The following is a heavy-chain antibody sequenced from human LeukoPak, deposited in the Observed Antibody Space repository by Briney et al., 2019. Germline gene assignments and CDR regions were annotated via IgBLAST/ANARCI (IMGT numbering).Heavy chain of an antibody. V-gene: IGHV1-2*02. D-gene: IGHD6-13*01. CDR3: ARGGYIAAAGTYYYYYMDV. J-gene: IGHJ6*03. CDR2: INPNSGGT. CDR1: GYTFTGYY. Sequence: ASVKVSCKASGYTFTGYYMHWVRQAPGQGLEWMGWINPNSGGTNYAQKFQGRVTMTRDTSISTAYMELSRLRSDDTAVYYCARGGYIAAAGTYYYYYMDVWGKGTTVTVSS.